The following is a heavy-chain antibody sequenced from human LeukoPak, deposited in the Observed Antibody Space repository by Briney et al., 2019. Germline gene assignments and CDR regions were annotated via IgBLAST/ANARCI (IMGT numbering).Heavy chain of an antibody. V-gene: IGHV4-31*03. D-gene: IGHD6-13*01. Sequence: SETLSLTCTVSGGSISSGGYYWSWIRQHPGKGLEWIGYIYHSGSTYFNPSLKSRVTISVDTSKNQFSLKLSSVTAADTAVYYCGRGRSGIAAGELWFDPWGQGTLVTVSS. J-gene: IGHJ5*02. CDR3: GRGRSGIAAGELWFDP. CDR1: GGSISSGGYY. CDR2: IYHSGST.